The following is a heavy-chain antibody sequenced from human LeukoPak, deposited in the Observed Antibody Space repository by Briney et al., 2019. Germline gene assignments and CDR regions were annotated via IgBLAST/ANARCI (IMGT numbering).Heavy chain of an antibody. CDR2: IYYSGST. V-gene: IGHV4-59*01. D-gene: IGHD6-13*01. CDR1: GGSISSSY. J-gene: IGHJ4*02. Sequence: SETLSLTCTVSGGSISSSYWSWIRQPPGKGLEWIGYIYYSGSTNYNPSLKSRVTISVDTSKNQFSLKLSSVTAADTAVYYCASNGRVRSAAADFDYWGQGTLVTVSS. CDR3: ASNGRVRSAAADFDY.